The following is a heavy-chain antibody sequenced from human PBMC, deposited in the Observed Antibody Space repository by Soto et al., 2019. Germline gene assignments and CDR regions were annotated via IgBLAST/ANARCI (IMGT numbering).Heavy chain of an antibody. V-gene: IGHV3-48*02. Sequence: GGSLRLSCAASGFIFSSYNLNWVRQAAGKGLEWVSHISSSGNTIYYSDSVKGRFTFSRDNGKNSLFLQMNSLREEDTAVYYCARDRGVGTPDSFDIWGQGTMVTVSS. J-gene: IGHJ3*02. CDR1: GFIFSSYN. CDR3: ARDRGVGTPDSFDI. CDR2: ISSSGNTI. D-gene: IGHD3-3*01.